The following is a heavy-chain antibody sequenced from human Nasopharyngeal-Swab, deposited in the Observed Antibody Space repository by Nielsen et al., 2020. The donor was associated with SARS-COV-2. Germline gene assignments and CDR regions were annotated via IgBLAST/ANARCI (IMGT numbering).Heavy chain of an antibody. V-gene: IGHV3-64*01. Sequence: GGSLRLSCVASGFHFGSYGMHWVRQAPGKGLEYVSGIRSIGDSTYYTNSVKGRFTISRDNAKNSLYLQMNSLRAEDTAVYYCAREVPYSGHDDAFDIWGQGTMVTVSA. CDR2: IRSIGDST. D-gene: IGHD5-12*01. CDR3: AREVPYSGHDDAFDI. J-gene: IGHJ3*02. CDR1: GFHFGSYG.